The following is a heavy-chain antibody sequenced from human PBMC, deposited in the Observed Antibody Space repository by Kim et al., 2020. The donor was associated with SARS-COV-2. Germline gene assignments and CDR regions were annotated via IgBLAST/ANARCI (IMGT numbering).Heavy chain of an antibody. CDR3: ARGDTNGYPLGDH. Sequence: YYADSVKGRFTISRDNSKNELFLHMISLRPDDTAMYYCARGDTNGYPLGDHWGQGTLVSVSS. D-gene: IGHD2-8*01. V-gene: IGHV3-48*01. J-gene: IGHJ4*02.